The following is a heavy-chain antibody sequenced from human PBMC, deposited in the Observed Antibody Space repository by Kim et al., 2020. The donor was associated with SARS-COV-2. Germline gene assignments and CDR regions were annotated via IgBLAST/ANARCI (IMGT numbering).Heavy chain of an antibody. Sequence: GGSLRLSCAASGFTFGDYAMHWVRQAPGKGLEWVSGISWNSGSIGYADSVKGRFTISRDNAKNSLYLQMNSLRAEDTALYYCAKDCFSRRYYYYGMDVWGQGTTVTVSS. CDR3: AKDCFSRRYYYYGMDV. V-gene: IGHV3-9*01. CDR1: GFTFGDYA. CDR2: ISWNSGSI. J-gene: IGHJ6*02. D-gene: IGHD3-3*02.